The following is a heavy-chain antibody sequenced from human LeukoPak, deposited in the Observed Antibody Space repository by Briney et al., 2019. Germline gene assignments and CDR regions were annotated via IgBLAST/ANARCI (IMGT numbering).Heavy chain of an antibody. J-gene: IGHJ6*04. CDR3: ARDPSSIFGVVSLDV. Sequence: GASVRVSCKASGGTFSSYAISWVRQAPGQGLEWMGGIIPIFGTANYAQKFQGRVTITTDESTSTAYMELSSLGSEDTAVYYCARDPSSIFGVVSLDVWGKGTTVTVSS. D-gene: IGHD3-3*01. V-gene: IGHV1-69*05. CDR2: IIPIFGTA. CDR1: GGTFSSYA.